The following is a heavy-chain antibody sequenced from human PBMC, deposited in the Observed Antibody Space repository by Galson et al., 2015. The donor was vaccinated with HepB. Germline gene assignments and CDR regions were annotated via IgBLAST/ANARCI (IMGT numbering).Heavy chain of an antibody. D-gene: IGHD5-24*01. Sequence: SLRLSCAASGFTFSSYSMNWVRQAPGKGLEWVSYISSSSSTIYYADSVKGRFTISRDNAKNSLYLQMNSLGVADTAVYYCARAQQMATMVWGQGTLVTVSS. J-gene: IGHJ4*02. CDR2: ISSSSSTI. CDR3: ARAQQMATMV. V-gene: IGHV3-48*01. CDR1: GFTFSSYS.